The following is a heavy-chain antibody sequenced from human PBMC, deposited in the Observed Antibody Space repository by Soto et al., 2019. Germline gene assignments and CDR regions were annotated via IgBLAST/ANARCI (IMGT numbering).Heavy chain of an antibody. CDR3: ASFTGYSSSWYGWFDP. Sequence: LSLSCAASGFTFSDYYMSWIRQAPGKGLEWVSYISSSGSTIYYADSVKGRFTISRDNAKNSLYLQMNSLRAEDTAVYYCASFTGYSSSWYGWFDPWGQGTLVTVSS. V-gene: IGHV3-11*01. D-gene: IGHD6-13*01. CDR1: GFTFSDYY. J-gene: IGHJ5*02. CDR2: ISSSGSTI.